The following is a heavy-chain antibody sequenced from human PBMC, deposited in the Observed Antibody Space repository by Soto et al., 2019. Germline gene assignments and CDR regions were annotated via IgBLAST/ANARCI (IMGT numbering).Heavy chain of an antibody. Sequence: SETLSLTCAVYGGSFSGYYWSWIRQPPGKGLEWIGEINHSGSTNYNPSLKSRVTISVDTSKNQFSLKLSSVTAADTAVYYCARWVDTAMAQGFDPWGQGTLVTVSS. D-gene: IGHD5-18*01. J-gene: IGHJ5*02. V-gene: IGHV4-34*01. CDR2: INHSGST. CDR3: ARWVDTAMAQGFDP. CDR1: GGSFSGYY.